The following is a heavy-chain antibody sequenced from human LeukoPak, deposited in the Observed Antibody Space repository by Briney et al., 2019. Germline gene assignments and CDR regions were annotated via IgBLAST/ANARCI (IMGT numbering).Heavy chain of an antibody. CDR1: GGSISSGGYY. CDR3: ARDYGSGSYEVGFDP. J-gene: IGHJ5*02. D-gene: IGHD3-10*01. V-gene: IGHV4-31*03. CDR2: IYYSGST. Sequence: SETLSLTCTVSGGSISSGGYYWSWIRQHPGKGLEWIGYIYYSGSTYYNPSLKSRVTISVDTSKNQFSLKLSSVTVADTAVYYCARDYGSGSYEVGFDPWGQGTLVTVSS.